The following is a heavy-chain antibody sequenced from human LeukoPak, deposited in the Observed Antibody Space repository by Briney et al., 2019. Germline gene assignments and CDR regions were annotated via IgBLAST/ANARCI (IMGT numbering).Heavy chain of an antibody. CDR1: GGSISSGSYY. CDR2: IYTSGST. Sequence: SQTLSLTCTVSGGSISSGSYYWSWIRQPAGKGLEWIVRIYTSGSTNYNPSLKSRVTISVDTSKNQFSLKLSSVTAADTAVYYCARGGNYYDSSGYYGYWGQGTLVTVSS. CDR3: ARGGNYYDSSGYYGY. J-gene: IGHJ4*02. D-gene: IGHD3-22*01. V-gene: IGHV4-61*02.